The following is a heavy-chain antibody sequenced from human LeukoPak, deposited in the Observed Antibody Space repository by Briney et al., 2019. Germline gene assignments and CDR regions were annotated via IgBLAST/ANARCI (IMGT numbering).Heavy chain of an antibody. D-gene: IGHD2-2*01. CDR2: ISAYNGNT. CDR1: GYTFTSYG. CDR3: ARYGVVPAADAFDI. V-gene: IGHV1-18*01. J-gene: IGHJ3*02. Sequence: ASVKVSCKASGYTFTSYGISWVRQAPGQGLEWMGWISAYNGNTNYAQKLQGRVTITRNTSISTAYMELSSLRSEDTAVYYCARYGVVPAADAFDIWGQGTMVTVSS.